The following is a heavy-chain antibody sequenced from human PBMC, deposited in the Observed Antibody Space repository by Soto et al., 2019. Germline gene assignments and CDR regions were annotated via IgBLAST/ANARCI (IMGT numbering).Heavy chain of an antibody. CDR3: ASALLAH. V-gene: IGHV3-48*01. J-gene: IGHJ4*02. CDR1: GFTFSNYS. CDR2: ITSSSRTI. Sequence: GGSLRLSCAVSGFTFSNYSMNWVRQAPGKGLEWVSYITSSSRTIYEAASVRGRFTISRDNAKNSLYLQMNSLRVEDTAIYYCASALLAHWGQGTLVTVS.